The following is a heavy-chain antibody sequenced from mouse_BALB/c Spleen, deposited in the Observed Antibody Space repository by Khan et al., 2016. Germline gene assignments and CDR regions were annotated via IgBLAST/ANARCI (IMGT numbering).Heavy chain of an antibody. V-gene: IGHV14-4*02. CDR3: NDCDYNAVDY. CDR2: IDPDNGDT. J-gene: IGHJ4*01. CDR1: GFNIKDYY. Sequence: VQLQQAGAELVRSGASVKLSCTASGFNIKDYYMHWVKQRLEQGLEWIGWIDPDNGDTEYAPKFQGKATMTADTSSTTAYLQLSSLTSEEAAVYYCNDCDYNAVDYWGHGTSVTVSS.